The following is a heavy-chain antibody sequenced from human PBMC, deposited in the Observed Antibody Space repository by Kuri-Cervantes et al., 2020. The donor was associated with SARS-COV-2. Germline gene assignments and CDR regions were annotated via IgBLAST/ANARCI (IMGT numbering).Heavy chain of an antibody. V-gene: IGHV5-51*01. CDR3: ARRGYSYGTPSYFDY. CDR1: GYSFTSYW. Sequence: KVSCKGSGYSFTSYWIGWVRQMPGKGLEWMGIIYPGDSDTGYSPSFQGQVTISADKSISTAYLQWSSLKASDTAMYYCARRGYSYGTPSYFDYWGQGTLVTVSS. CDR2: IYPGDSDT. D-gene: IGHD5-18*01. J-gene: IGHJ4*02.